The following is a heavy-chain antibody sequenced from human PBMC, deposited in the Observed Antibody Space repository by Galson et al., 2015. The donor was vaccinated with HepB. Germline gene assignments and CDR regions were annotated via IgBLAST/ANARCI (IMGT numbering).Heavy chain of an antibody. CDR2: ITGSGGST. D-gene: IGHD1/OR15-1a*01. J-gene: IGHJ6*02. Sequence: SLRLSCAASGFTFTSYAMSWVRQAPGKGLEYLSGITGSGGSTYYADSVKGRFTISRDNSKNTLYLQMNSLTAEDTAVYYCAQLPSRGNNYYYGMDVWGQGTTVTVSS. CDR1: GFTFTSYA. V-gene: IGHV3-23*01. CDR3: AQLPSRGNNYYYGMDV.